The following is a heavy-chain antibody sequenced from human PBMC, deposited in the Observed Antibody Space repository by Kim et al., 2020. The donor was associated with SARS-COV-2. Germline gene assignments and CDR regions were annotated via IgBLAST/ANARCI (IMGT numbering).Heavy chain of an antibody. CDR1: GFTFSNAW. CDR2: IKSKTDGGTT. J-gene: IGHJ6*02. CDR3: LTYYYGSGSYYYYGMDV. V-gene: IGHV3-15*01. Sequence: GGSLRLSCAASGFTFSNAWMSWVRQAPGKGLEWVGRIKSKTDGGTTDYAAPVKGRFTISRDDSKNTLYLQMNSLKTEDTAVYYCLTYYYGSGSYYYYGMDVWGQGTTVTVSS. D-gene: IGHD3-10*01.